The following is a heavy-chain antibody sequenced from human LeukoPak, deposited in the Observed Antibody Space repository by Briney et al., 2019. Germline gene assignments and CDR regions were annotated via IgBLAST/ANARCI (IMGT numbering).Heavy chain of an antibody. V-gene: IGHV3-66*01. CDR1: GGSISSYY. CDR2: IYSGGST. J-gene: IGHJ4*02. Sequence: ETLSLTCTVSGGSISSYYMSWVRQAPGKGLEWVSVIYSGGSTYYADSVKGRFTISRDNSKNTLYLQMNSLRAEDTAVYYCARGLYSSGWSDFDYWGQGTLVTVSS. CDR3: ARGLYSSGWSDFDY. D-gene: IGHD6-19*01.